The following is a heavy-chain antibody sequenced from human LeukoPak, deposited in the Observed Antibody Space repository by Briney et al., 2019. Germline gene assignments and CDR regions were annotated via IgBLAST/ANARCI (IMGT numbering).Heavy chain of an antibody. CDR3: ARALFGLSNY. CDR1: GFTFSSYA. CDR2: ISYDGSNK. Sequence: GRSLRLSCAASGFTFSSYAMHWVRQAPGKGLEWVAVISYDGSNKYYADSVKGRFTISRDNSKNTLYLQMNSLRAEDTAVYYCARALFGLSNYWGQGTLVTVSS. V-gene: IGHV3-30*04. J-gene: IGHJ4*02. D-gene: IGHD2-21*01.